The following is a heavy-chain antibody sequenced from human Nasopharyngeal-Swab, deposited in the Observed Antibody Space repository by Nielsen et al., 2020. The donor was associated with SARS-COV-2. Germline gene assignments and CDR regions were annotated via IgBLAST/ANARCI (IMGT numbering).Heavy chain of an antibody. Sequence: SETLSLTCTVSGGSISSGGYYWIWIRQHPGKGLEWIGYIYYSGSTYYNPSLKSRVTISVDTSKNQLSLKLSSVTAADTAAYYCARARITMIVVVDAFDIWGQGTMVTVSS. D-gene: IGHD3-22*01. CDR3: ARARITMIVVVDAFDI. J-gene: IGHJ3*02. CDR2: IYYSGST. V-gene: IGHV4-31*03. CDR1: GGSISSGGYY.